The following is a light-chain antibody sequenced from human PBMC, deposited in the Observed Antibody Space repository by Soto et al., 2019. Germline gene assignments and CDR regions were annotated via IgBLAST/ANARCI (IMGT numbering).Light chain of an antibody. Sequence: DIQMTQSPSSLSASVGDRVTITCRASQGIDTYLAWYQQKPGQVPKLLIYAASTLQSGVPSRFSGSGSGTDFTLTISSLQSEDVATYFCKKYTSAPFTFGPGTKVDI. CDR1: QGIDTY. V-gene: IGKV1-27*01. J-gene: IGKJ3*01. CDR3: KKYTSAPFT. CDR2: AAS.